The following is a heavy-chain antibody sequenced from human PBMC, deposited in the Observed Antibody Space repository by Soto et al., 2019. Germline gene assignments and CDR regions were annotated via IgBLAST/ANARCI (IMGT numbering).Heavy chain of an antibody. J-gene: IGHJ4*02. CDR3: ARVYSSGTRGEYYFDY. D-gene: IGHD6-19*01. CDR1: GYTVTSYG. V-gene: IGHV1-18*01. Sequence: ASVKISCAASGYTVTSYGISWVRQAPGQGLEWMGWISAYNGNTNYAQKLQGRVTMTTDTSTSTAYMELRSLRSDDTAVYYCARVYSSGTRGEYYFDYWGQGTLVTVSS. CDR2: ISAYNGNT.